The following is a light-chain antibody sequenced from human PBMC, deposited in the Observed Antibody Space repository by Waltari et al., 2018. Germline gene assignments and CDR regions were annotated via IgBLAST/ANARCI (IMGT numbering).Light chain of an antibody. Sequence: QSALTQPASVSGSPGQSITFSCTGTSSDVGGYNYASWYQQHPGKAPKPMIYEVSNRPSGVSNRFSGSKSGNTASLTISGLQAEDEADYYGSSYTSSSTHVVFGGGTKLTVL. CDR1: SSDVGGYNY. CDR3: SSYTSSSTHVV. J-gene: IGLJ2*01. CDR2: EVS. V-gene: IGLV2-14*01.